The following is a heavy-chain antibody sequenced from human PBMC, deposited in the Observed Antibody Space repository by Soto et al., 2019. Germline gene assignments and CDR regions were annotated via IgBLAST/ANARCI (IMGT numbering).Heavy chain of an antibody. CDR1: GYTFTSCG. V-gene: IGHV1-18*01. CDR3: AREDRDWYGYYYYGMDV. Sequence: GASVKVSCKASGYTFTSCGISWVRQAPGQGLEWMGWISAYNGNTNYAQKLQGRVTMTTDTSTSTAYMELRSLRSDDTAVYYCAREDRDWYGYYYYGMDVWGQGTTVTVSS. CDR2: ISAYNGNT. D-gene: IGHD3-9*01. J-gene: IGHJ6*02.